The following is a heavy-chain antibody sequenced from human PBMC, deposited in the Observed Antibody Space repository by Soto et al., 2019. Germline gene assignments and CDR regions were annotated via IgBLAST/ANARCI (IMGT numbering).Heavy chain of an antibody. D-gene: IGHD6-19*01. V-gene: IGHV3-33*01. CDR3: ARDQQWLVRREVDYYYYGMDV. CDR2: IWYDGSNK. CDR1: GFTFSSYG. J-gene: IGHJ6*02. Sequence: QVQLVESGGGVVQPGRSLRLSCAASGFTFSSYGMHWVRQAPGKGLEWVAVIWYDGSNKYYADSVKGRFTISRDNSKNTLYLQMNSLRAEDTAVYYCARDQQWLVRREVDYYYYGMDVWGQGTTVTVSS.